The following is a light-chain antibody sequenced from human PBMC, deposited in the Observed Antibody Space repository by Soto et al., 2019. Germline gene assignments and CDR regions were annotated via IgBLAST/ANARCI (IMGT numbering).Light chain of an antibody. CDR2: NDD. CDR1: SSNVGSNT. V-gene: IGLV1-44*01. CDR3: ASWGDRRRGVV. Sequence: QSVLTQPPSASGTPGQRVSISCSGNSSNVGSNTVNWYRQVPGTAPKLLIFNDDQRPSGVPDRFSGSKSGSSASLAISGLQSEDEANYYCASWGDRRRGVVFGGGTKLTVL. J-gene: IGLJ2*01.